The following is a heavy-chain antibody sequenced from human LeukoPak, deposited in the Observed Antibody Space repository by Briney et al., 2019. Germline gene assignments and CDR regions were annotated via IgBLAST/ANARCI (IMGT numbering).Heavy chain of an antibody. CDR1: GGSFSGYY. Sequence: PSETLSLTCAVYGGSFSGYYWSWIRQPPGKGLEWIGEINHSGSTNYNPSLKSRVTISVDTSKNQFSLKLSSVTAADTAVYYCAKYCSSTSCYEGHFMDVWGKGTTVTVSS. J-gene: IGHJ6*03. V-gene: IGHV4-34*01. CDR3: AKYCSSTSCYEGHFMDV. D-gene: IGHD2-2*01. CDR2: INHSGST.